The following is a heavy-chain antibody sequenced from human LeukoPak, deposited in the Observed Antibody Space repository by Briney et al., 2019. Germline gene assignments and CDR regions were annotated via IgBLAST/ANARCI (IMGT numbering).Heavy chain of an antibody. CDR3: ARAATYYYDSSGSYGMDV. CDR1: GYTFTGYY. Sequence: ASVKVSCKASGYTFTGYYMHWVRQAPRQALEWMGWINPNSGGTNYAQKFQGRVTMTRDTSISTAYMELSRLRSDDTAVYYCARAATYYYDSSGSYGMDVWGQGTTVTVSS. D-gene: IGHD3-22*01. CDR2: INPNSGGT. J-gene: IGHJ6*02. V-gene: IGHV1-2*02.